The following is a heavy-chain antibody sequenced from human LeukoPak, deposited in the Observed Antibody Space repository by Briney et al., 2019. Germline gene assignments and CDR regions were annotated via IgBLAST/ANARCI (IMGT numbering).Heavy chain of an antibody. CDR3: ARHHTSMVD. D-gene: IGHD5-18*01. Sequence: GESLRISCKGSGYSFASYWISWVRQMPGKGLEWMGKIDPIDSYTNYSPSFQGHVTISADKSLSTAYPQWSSLRASDTAMYYCARHHTSMVDWGQGTLLTVSS. V-gene: IGHV5-10-1*01. CDR2: IDPIDSYT. J-gene: IGHJ4*02. CDR1: GYSFASYW.